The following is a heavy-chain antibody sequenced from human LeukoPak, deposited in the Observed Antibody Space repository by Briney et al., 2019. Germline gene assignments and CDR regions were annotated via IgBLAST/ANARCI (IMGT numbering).Heavy chain of an antibody. CDR3: AKDATAVVGTVYMDV. CDR1: GFSFNTYW. Sequence: PGGSLRLSCAASGFSFNTYWMSWVRQAPGKGLEWISHISNIGDIIHYADSVEGRFTISRDNAKNSLYLQMNSLRAEDTAVYYCAKDATAVVGTVYMDVWGKGTTVTISS. V-gene: IGHV3-48*04. D-gene: IGHD6-13*01. J-gene: IGHJ6*03. CDR2: ISNIGDII.